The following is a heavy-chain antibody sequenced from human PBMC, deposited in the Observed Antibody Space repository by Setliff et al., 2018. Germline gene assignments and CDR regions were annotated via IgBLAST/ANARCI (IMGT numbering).Heavy chain of an antibody. J-gene: IGHJ6*03. CDR2: IYTSWST. CDR1: GDSISSRRNY. Sequence: NPSETLSLTCTVSGDSISSRRNYWGWFRQPAGKELESIGQIYTSWSTNYNPSLKSRVTISLDTSKNQFSLSLTSVTAEDTAVYYCARMSGFQYIDVWDKGTTVTVSS. D-gene: IGHD3-3*01. V-gene: IGHV4-61*09. CDR3: ARMSGFQYIDV.